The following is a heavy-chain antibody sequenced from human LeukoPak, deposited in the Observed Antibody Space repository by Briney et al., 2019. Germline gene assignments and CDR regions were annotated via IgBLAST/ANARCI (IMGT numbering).Heavy chain of an antibody. CDR1: GYTLTELS. V-gene: IGHV1-24*01. CDR2: FDPEDGET. J-gene: IGHJ4*02. Sequence: GASVKVSCKVSGYTLTELSMHWVRQAPGKGLEWMGGFDPEDGETIYAQKFQGRVTMTEDTSTDTAYMELSSLRSEDTAVYYCARGVTVGYSYGFESDWGQGTLVTVSS. CDR3: ARGVTVGYSYGFESD. D-gene: IGHD5-18*01.